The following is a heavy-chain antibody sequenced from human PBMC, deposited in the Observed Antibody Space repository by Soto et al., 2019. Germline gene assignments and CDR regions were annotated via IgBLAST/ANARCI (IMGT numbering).Heavy chain of an antibody. CDR1: GYTFTELS. CDR2: FDPETGER. Sequence: QVQLVQSGAEVKKPGASVKVSCKVSGYTFTELSMHWVRQAPGKGLEWMGGFDPETGERIYTQKFQGRVTMTEDTSTETAYMELSSLRSADTAVYYCATVPYGDYSPDYWGQGTLVTVSS. V-gene: IGHV1-24*01. D-gene: IGHD4-17*01. J-gene: IGHJ4*02. CDR3: ATVPYGDYSPDY.